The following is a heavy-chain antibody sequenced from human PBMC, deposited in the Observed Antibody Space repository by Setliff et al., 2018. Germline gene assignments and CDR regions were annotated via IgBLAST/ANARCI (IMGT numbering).Heavy chain of an antibody. CDR2: INHYGST. J-gene: IGHJ6*03. V-gene: IGHV4-4*02. CDR3: ARMSGFLYMDV. Sequence: SETLSLTCAVSGASIRNNYYWTWIRQPPGKGLEWIGEINHYGSTNYNPSLKSRVTMSVDTSKNQFSLKLSSVTAADTAVYYCARMSGFLYMDVWGKGTTVTVSS. D-gene: IGHD3-3*01. CDR1: GASIRNNY.